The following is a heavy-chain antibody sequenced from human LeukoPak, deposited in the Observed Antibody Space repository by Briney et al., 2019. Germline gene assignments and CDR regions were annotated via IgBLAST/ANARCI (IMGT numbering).Heavy chain of an antibody. V-gene: IGHV3-9*01. Sequence: PGRSLRLSCAASGFTFDDYAMHWVRHAPGKGLEWVSGISWNGVRIGYADSVKGRFTISRDNAKNSLYLQMSSLRADDTAFYYCAKDMSGAGGLDYWGQGTLVAVSS. CDR1: GFTFDDYA. CDR3: AKDMSGAGGLDY. D-gene: IGHD3-10*02. CDR2: ISWNGVRI. J-gene: IGHJ4*02.